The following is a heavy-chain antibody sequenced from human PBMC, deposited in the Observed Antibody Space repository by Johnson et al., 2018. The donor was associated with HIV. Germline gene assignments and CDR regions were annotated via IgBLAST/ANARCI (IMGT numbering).Heavy chain of an antibody. J-gene: IGHJ3*02. V-gene: IGHV3-13*01. CDR1: GFTFDDYA. CDR3: AREWGGKWNMAFDI. Sequence: VQLVESGGGLVQPGRSLRLSCAASGFTFDDYAMHWVRQATGKGLEWVSAIGTAGDTYYPGSVKGRFTISRENAKNSLYLQMNSLRAGDTAVYYCAREWGGKWNMAFDIWGQGTMVTVSS. CDR2: IGTAGDT. D-gene: IGHD2/OR15-2a*01.